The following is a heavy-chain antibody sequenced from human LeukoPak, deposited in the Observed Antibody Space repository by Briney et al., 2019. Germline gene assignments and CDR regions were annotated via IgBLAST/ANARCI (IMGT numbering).Heavy chain of an antibody. J-gene: IGHJ4*02. V-gene: IGHV1-8*01. Sequence: GASVKVSCKASGYTFTSYDINWVRQATGQGLEWMGWMNPNSGNTGYAQKFQGRVTMTEDTSTDTAYMELSSLRSEDTAVYYCATGHSSSWTRFDYWGQGTLVTVSS. CDR2: MNPNSGNT. CDR1: GYTFTSYD. CDR3: ATGHSSSWTRFDY. D-gene: IGHD6-13*01.